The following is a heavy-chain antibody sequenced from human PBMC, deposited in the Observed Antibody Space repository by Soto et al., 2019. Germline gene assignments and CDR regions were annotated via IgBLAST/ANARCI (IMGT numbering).Heavy chain of an antibody. D-gene: IGHD2-2*01. J-gene: IGHJ5*02. V-gene: IGHV3-23*01. CDR3: ARKAVQLPGNNWFDP. CDR1: GFTFSSYA. Sequence: GGSLRLSCAASGFTFSSYAMSWVRQAPWKGLEWVSAISGSGGSTYYADSVKGRFTISRDNSKNTLYLQMNSLRAEDTAVYYCARKAVQLPGNNWFDPWGQGTLVTVSS. CDR2: ISGSGGST.